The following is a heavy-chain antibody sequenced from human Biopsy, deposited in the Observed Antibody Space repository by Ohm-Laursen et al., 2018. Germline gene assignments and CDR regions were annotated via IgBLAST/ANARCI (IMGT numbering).Heavy chain of an antibody. CDR1: GGSVSSNVAY. D-gene: IGHD1-26*01. J-gene: IGHJ3*02. Sequence: SDTLSLTCPVSGGSVSSNVAYWAWIRQPPGKGLESIGSIFYSGITYYNPSLQSRVTMSVDTSKNQFSLNLNSVTAADTAVYYCAGIVLGPTNDAFDIWGQGTMVTVSS. CDR3: AGIVLGPTNDAFDI. CDR2: IFYSGIT. V-gene: IGHV4-39*07.